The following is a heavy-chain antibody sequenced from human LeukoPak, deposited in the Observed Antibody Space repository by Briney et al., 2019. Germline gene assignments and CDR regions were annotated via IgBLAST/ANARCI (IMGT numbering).Heavy chain of an antibody. V-gene: IGHV3-23*01. Sequence: GGSLRLSCAASGFTFSSYAMSWVRQAPGKGLEWVSVISGSGVSTYYADSVKGRFTISRDNSKNTLFLQMNSLRAEDTAVYYCAKSLGVTRFYYMDVWGKGTTVTVSS. D-gene: IGHD3-10*01. CDR2: ISGSGVST. CDR3: AKSLGVTRFYYMDV. CDR1: GFTFSSYA. J-gene: IGHJ6*03.